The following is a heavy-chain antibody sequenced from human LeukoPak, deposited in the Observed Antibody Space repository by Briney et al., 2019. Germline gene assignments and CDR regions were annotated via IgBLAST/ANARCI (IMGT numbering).Heavy chain of an antibody. V-gene: IGHV4-31*03. D-gene: IGHD1-1*01. J-gene: IGHJ4*02. Sequence: SQTLSLTCTVSGGSISSGGYYWSWIRQHPGKGLEWIGYIYYSGSTYYNPSLKSGVTISVDTSKNQFSLKLSSVTAADTAVYYCARDQSAGTFDYWGQGTLVTVSS. CDR3: ARDQSAGTFDY. CDR1: GGSISSGGYY. CDR2: IYYSGST.